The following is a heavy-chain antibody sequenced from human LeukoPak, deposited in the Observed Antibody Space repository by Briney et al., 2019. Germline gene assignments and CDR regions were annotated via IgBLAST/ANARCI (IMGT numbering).Heavy chain of an antibody. CDR1: GFTFSSYW. V-gene: IGHV3-7*05. CDR3: AREGYYDSSGFLGFYYYGMDV. CDR2: IKQDGGEK. D-gene: IGHD3-22*01. Sequence: PGGSLRLSCAASGFTFSSYWMSWVRQAPGKGLEWAANIKQDGGEKYYVDSVKGRFTISRDNAKNSLYLQMNSLRAEDTAVYYCAREGYYDSSGFLGFYYYGMDVWGQGTTVIVSS. J-gene: IGHJ6*02.